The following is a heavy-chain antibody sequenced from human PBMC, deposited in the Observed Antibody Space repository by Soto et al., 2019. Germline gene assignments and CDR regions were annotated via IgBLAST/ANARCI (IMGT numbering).Heavy chain of an antibody. Sequence: QVQLMQSGAEVKKPGASVKVSCKASGNTFNNYYIHWVRQAPGQGLEWMGTINPSGGHTTYAQKFLGRLTMTRDTSTSTLYMELTSLRSEDTAVHSCARGGHVVVLTAAFDYWGQGTLVTVSS. J-gene: IGHJ4*02. D-gene: IGHD2-21*02. CDR3: ARGGHVVVLTAAFDY. CDR2: INPSGGHT. CDR1: GNTFNNYY. V-gene: IGHV1-46*02.